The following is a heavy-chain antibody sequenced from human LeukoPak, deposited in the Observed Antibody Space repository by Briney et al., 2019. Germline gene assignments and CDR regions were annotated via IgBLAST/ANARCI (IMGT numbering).Heavy chain of an antibody. J-gene: IGHJ4*01. CDR2: ISGSGGGT. CDR1: GFTFSSYD. D-gene: IGHD3-22*01. V-gene: IGHV3-23*01. CDR3: AKVDDSSGYYEDY. Sequence: GGSLRLSCAASGFTFSSYDMSWVRQAPGKGLEWVSAISGSGGGTYYADSVKGRFTISRDNSKNTLYLQMNSLRAEDTAVYYCAKVDDSSGYYEDYWGQGTLVTVSS.